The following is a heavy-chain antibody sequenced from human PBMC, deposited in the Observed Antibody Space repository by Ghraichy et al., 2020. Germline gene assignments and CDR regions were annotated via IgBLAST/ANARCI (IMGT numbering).Heavy chain of an antibody. CDR3: ARGHRDGYNYVDYAFDI. CDR2: IYSGGST. Sequence: GGSLRLSCAASGFTVSSNYMSWVRQAPGKGLEWVSVIYSGGSTYYADSVKGRFTISRDNSKNTLYLQMNSLRAEDTAVYYCARGHRDGYNYVDYAFDIWGQGTMVTVSS. D-gene: IGHD5-24*01. CDR1: GFTVSSNY. V-gene: IGHV3-53*01. J-gene: IGHJ3*02.